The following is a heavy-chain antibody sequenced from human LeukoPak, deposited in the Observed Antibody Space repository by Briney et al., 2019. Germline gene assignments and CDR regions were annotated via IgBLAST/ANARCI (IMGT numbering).Heavy chain of an antibody. D-gene: IGHD5-24*01. Sequence: GGSLRLSCAASGFTFSDFAMAWVRPAPGKGLEWVSTVSNSGGSRYHADSVKGRFTISRDNSQNTLLLQMNSLRGEDTAVFYCAKDGLSGYNFDYWGQGTLVSVSS. CDR3: AKDGLSGYNFDY. V-gene: IGHV3-23*01. CDR1: GFTFSDFA. CDR2: VSNSGGSR. J-gene: IGHJ4*02.